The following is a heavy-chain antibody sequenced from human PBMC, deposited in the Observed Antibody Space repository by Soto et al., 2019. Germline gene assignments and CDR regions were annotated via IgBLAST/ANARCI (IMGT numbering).Heavy chain of an antibody. J-gene: IGHJ4*02. CDR2: VYYSGST. Sequence: PSETLSLTCTVFGGSISNYYWTWIRQPPGKGLEWIGYVYYSGSTNYKSSLKSRVTISADTSKNQFTLKLNSVTAADTAVYYCAIAHDFMVRRANAFYYWGQGSLVTASS. CDR3: AIAHDFMVRRANAFYY. V-gene: IGHV4-59*01. D-gene: IGHD3-10*01. CDR1: GGSISNYY.